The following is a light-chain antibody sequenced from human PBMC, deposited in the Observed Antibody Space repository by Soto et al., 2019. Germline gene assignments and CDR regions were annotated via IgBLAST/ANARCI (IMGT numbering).Light chain of an antibody. CDR3: QQYGSSP. Sequence: EIVLTQSPGTLSLSPGERATLSCRASQSVSSSYLAWYQQKPGQAPRLLIFGASSRATGIPDRFSGSGSGTHFTLTISRLEPGDFAVYYCQQYGSSPFGGGTKVDIK. CDR1: QSVSSSY. CDR2: GAS. J-gene: IGKJ4*01. V-gene: IGKV3-20*01.